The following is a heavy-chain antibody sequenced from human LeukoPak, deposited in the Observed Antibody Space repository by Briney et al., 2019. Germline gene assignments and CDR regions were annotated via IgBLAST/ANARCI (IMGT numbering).Heavy chain of an antibody. CDR3: AKSGIQLGWFDP. Sequence: GGSLRLSCAASGFTFSSYAMSWVRQAPGKGLEWVSAISGSGGSAYYADSVKGRFTISRDNSKNTLYLQMNSLRAEDTAVYYCAKSGIQLGWFDPWGQGTLVTVSS. V-gene: IGHV3-23*01. CDR1: GFTFSSYA. CDR2: ISGSGGSA. D-gene: IGHD5-18*01. J-gene: IGHJ5*02.